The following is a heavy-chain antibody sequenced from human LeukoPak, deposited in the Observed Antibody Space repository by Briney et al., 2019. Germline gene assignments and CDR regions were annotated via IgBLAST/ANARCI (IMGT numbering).Heavy chain of an antibody. V-gene: IGHV3-30-3*01. J-gene: IGHJ4*02. D-gene: IGHD3-16*01. Sequence: PGRSLRLSCAASGFTFSSYVMHWVRQAPGKGLEWVAVISSDGSSKYYADSVKGRFTISRDNSKNTLYVQMNSLRAEDTAVYYCARGKKIWSTLGGWGQGTLVTVSS. CDR3: ARGKKIWSTLGG. CDR1: GFTFSSYV. CDR2: ISSDGSSK.